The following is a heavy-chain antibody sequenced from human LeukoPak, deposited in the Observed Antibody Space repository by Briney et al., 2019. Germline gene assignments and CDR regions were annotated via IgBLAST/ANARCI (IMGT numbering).Heavy chain of an antibody. D-gene: IGHD3-10*01. CDR2: IHVGNGNT. J-gene: IGHJ4*02. CDR1: RYPFTSYA. Sequence: ASVKVSCKASRYPFTSYAMHWARQAPGQRLEWMGWIHVGNGNTEYSQKFQGRVTITRDTPATTTYMELSSLRSEDTAVYYCARVDGSGPNAPNDCWGQGSLVTVSS. CDR3: ARVDGSGPNAPNDC. V-gene: IGHV1-3*01.